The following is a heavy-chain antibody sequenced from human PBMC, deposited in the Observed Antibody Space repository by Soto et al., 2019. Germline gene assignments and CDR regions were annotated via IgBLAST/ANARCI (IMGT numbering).Heavy chain of an antibody. D-gene: IGHD5-18*01. V-gene: IGHV4-30-4*01. CDR1: GGSISSGDYY. J-gene: IGHJ5*02. Sequence: QVQLQESGPGLVKPSQTLSLTCTVSGGSISSGDYYWSWIRQPPGKGLEWIGYIYYSGSTYYNPSLKSRVNLSVDTSKNQFSLKLSSVTAADTAVDYWARETHFWDTAMATYNWFDPRGQGTLVTVVS. CDR2: IYYSGST. CDR3: ARETHFWDTAMATYNWFDP.